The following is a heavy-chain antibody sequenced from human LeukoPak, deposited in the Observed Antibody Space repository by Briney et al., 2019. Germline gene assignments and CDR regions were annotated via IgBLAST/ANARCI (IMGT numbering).Heavy chain of an antibody. CDR2: VYYSGIT. J-gene: IGHJ4*02. Sequence: SETLSLTCTVSGGSIGSRSYYWGWIRQPPGKGLEWIGSVYYSGITYYNTSLRSRVTILVDTSENQFSLKVSSVTAADTAVYYCAREDADMAPGFDYWGQGILVTVSS. CDR1: GGSIGSRSYY. V-gene: IGHV4-39*07. CDR3: AREDADMAPGFDY. D-gene: IGHD5-24*01.